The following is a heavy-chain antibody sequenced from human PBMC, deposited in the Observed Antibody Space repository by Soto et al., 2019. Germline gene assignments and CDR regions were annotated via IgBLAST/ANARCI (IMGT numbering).Heavy chain of an antibody. D-gene: IGHD5-18*01. CDR1: GFSVSATS. J-gene: IGHJ4*02. V-gene: IGHV3-53*01. CDR3: ARVNTTLVDNFDC. Sequence: GGSLRLSCVVSGFSVSATSIFWVRQATGKGLEWVSLMHRGGTTDNADSVKGRFTTSRDKSKNTLYLHMNGLRVEDTAVYYCARVNTTLVDNFDCCGQGTLVTVSS. CDR2: MHRGGTT.